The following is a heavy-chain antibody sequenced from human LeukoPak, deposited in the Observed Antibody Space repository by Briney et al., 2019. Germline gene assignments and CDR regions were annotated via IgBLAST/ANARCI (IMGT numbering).Heavy chain of an antibody. D-gene: IGHD3-16*01. V-gene: IGHV3-33*01. CDR3: ARGLVYYYYGMDV. J-gene: IGHJ6*04. CDR1: GLTFSRYG. Sequence: PGGSLRLSCAASGLTFSRYGMRWVRQAPGKGLEWVAVIWYDGSNKYYADSVKGRFTISRDNSKNTLYLQMNSLRAEDTAVYYCARGLVYYYYGMDVWGKGTTVTVSS. CDR2: IWYDGSNK.